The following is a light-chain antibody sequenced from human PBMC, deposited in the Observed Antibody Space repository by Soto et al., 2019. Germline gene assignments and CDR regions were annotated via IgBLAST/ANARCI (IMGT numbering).Light chain of an antibody. CDR2: LGS. CDR1: QSLLHSNGYNY. Sequence: DTVVSQSPLSLPVSPGEPAPISCRSSQSLLHSNGYNYLEWYVQKPGQSPQLLVYLGSTRASGVPDRFSGSGSGTDFTLKISRVEAEDVGVYYCMQSLQAPPFTFGQGTKLEI. J-gene: IGKJ2*01. V-gene: IGKV2-28*01. CDR3: MQSLQAPPFT.